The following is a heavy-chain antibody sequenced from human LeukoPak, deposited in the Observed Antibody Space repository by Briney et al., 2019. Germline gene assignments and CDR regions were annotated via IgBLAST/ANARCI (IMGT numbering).Heavy chain of an antibody. CDR1: GFTFSTYG. Sequence: GGSLRLSCAASGFTFSTYGMHWVRQAPGRGLEWVAFIRFDGSDKYADSVKGRFTISRDNSKNTLYLQINSLRAEDTAVYYCAKDLGPDDYMDVWGKGTTVTVSS. CDR3: AKDLGPDDYMDV. D-gene: IGHD1-14*01. V-gene: IGHV3-30*02. CDR2: IRFDGSDK. J-gene: IGHJ6*03.